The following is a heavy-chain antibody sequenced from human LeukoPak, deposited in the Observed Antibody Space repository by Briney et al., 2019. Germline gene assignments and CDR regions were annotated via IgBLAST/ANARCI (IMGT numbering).Heavy chain of an antibody. Sequence: PGGSLRVSCEAAGFTFRDAWMSWVRQAPGKGLDWVGRIKSRAEGGTIDYAVVVKGRFIISRDDSRNTLHLQMNSVKIEDTAMYYCSALRLTAFDHWGQGTRVSVSS. J-gene: IGHJ4*02. CDR1: GFTFRDAW. CDR2: IKSRAEGGTI. V-gene: IGHV3-15*05. D-gene: IGHD2-21*02. CDR3: SALRLTAFDH.